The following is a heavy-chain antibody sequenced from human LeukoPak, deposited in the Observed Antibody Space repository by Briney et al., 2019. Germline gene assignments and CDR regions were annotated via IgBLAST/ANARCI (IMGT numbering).Heavy chain of an antibody. D-gene: IGHD5-18*01. J-gene: IGHJ6*03. CDR2: IIPIFGTA. Sequence: SVKVSCKASGGTFSSYAISWVRQAPGQGLEWMGGIIPIFGTANYAQKFQGRVTITRDTSASTAYMELSSLRSEDMAVYYCAREVRGYSYGTGPSLNYYYYYMDVWGKGTTVTVSS. CDR1: GGTFSSYA. V-gene: IGHV1-69*05. CDR3: AREVRGYSYGTGPSLNYYYYYMDV.